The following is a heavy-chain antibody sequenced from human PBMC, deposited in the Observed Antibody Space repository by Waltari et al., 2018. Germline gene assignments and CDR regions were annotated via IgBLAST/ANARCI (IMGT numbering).Heavy chain of an antibody. V-gene: IGHV1-46*01. Sequence: QVQLVQSEAEVKKPGASVKVSCKASGYTFTSYYMHWVRQAPGQGLEWMGIINPSGGSTSYAQKFQGRVTMTRDTSTSTVYMELSSLRSDDTAVYYCARAPNYDFWSGYSSFDYWGQGTLVTVSS. D-gene: IGHD3-3*01. CDR3: ARAPNYDFWSGYSSFDY. CDR2: INPSGGST. CDR1: GYTFTSYY. J-gene: IGHJ4*02.